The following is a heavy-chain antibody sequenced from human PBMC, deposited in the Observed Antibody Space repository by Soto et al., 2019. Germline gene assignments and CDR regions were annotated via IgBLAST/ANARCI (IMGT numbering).Heavy chain of an antibody. J-gene: IGHJ6*02. CDR3: ARHSIAVDGRSPYGMDV. D-gene: IGHD6-19*01. CDR2: IFPGDFRT. V-gene: IGHV5-51*01. CDR1: GDLFTTLW. Sequence: PGESLKISCKVSGDLFTTLWIGWVPQVPGKGLEWMGVIFPGDFRTRYSQPFQGQITISADKSITTAYLQWSSLNASETAMYYCARHSIAVDGRSPYGMDVWGQGTTVTVSS.